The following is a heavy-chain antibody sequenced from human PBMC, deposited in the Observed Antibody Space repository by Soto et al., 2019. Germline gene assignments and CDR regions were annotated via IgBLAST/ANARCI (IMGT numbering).Heavy chain of an antibody. V-gene: IGHV3-15*01. CDR2: IKSKTDGGTT. CDR3: STAPISL. J-gene: IGHJ4*02. CDR1: GFPFSNVW. Sequence: GGSLKLYSVVSGFPFSNVWMSWVRQAPGKGLEWVGRIKSKTDGGTTNYAAPVKGRFTISRDDSKNTLYLQMNSLKTEDTAVYFCSTAPISLWGQGTLVTVSS.